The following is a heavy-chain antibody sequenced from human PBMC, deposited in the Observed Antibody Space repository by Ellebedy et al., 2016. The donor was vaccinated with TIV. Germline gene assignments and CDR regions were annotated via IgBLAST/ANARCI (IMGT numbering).Heavy chain of an antibody. V-gene: IGHV3-23*01. CDR1: ELTFSLYA. CDR2: ISVSADST. J-gene: IGHJ4*02. CDR3: VAVAPIIDF. Sequence: PRGSLRLSCAASELTFSLYAMTWVRQAPGKGLAWVSTISVSADSTYYADSVKGRFTISRDNSKNMLYLQMYSLKAEDTAVYYCVAVAPIIDFWGQGVLVTVSS.